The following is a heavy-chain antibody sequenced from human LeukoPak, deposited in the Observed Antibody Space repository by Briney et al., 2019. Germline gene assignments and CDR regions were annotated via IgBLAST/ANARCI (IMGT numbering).Heavy chain of an antibody. D-gene: IGHD5-12*01. Sequence: GGSLRLSCAASGFTFSSYAMSWVRQAPGKGLEWVSAISGSGGSTYYADSVKGRFTISRDNSKNTLYLQMNSLRAEDTAVYYCAKDWAGLMRSGYDHRDYWGQGTLVTVSS. J-gene: IGHJ4*02. CDR2: ISGSGGST. CDR1: GFTFSSYA. CDR3: AKDWAGLMRSGYDHRDY. V-gene: IGHV3-23*01.